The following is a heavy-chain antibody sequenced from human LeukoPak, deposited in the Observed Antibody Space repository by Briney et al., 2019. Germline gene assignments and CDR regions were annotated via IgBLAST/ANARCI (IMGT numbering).Heavy chain of an antibody. D-gene: IGHD3-22*01. V-gene: IGHV1-18*01. CDR1: GYTFTSYG. Sequence: EASVKVSCKASGYTFTSYGISWVRQAPGQGLEWMGWISAYNGNTNYAQKLQGRVTMTTDTSTSTAYMELRSLRSDDTAVYYCARDGRVYYDSSGYSPDYYYYGMDVWGQGTTVTVSS. CDR3: ARDGRVYYDSSGYSPDYYYYGMDV. J-gene: IGHJ6*02. CDR2: ISAYNGNT.